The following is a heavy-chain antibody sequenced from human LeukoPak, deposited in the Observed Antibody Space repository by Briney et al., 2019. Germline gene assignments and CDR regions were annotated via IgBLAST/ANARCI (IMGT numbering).Heavy chain of an antibody. Sequence: GGSLRLSCAASGFTFSDYYMNWVRQAPGKGLEWVSSISSSSSYIYYADSVKGRFTISRDNAKNSLYLQMNSLRAEDTAVYYCARGLGTIFGVVSAFDYWGQGTLVTVSS. V-gene: IGHV3-21*01. D-gene: IGHD3-3*01. CDR1: GFTFSDYY. CDR3: ARGLGTIFGVVSAFDY. CDR2: ISSSSSYI. J-gene: IGHJ4*02.